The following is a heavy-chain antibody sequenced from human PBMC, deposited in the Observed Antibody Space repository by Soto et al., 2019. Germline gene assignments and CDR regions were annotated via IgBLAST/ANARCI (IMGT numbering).Heavy chain of an antibody. CDR1: GGPFSGYY. CDR3: ARGQRRGGSSGWSL. CDR2: INHRGGT. V-gene: IGHV4-34*01. D-gene: IGHD6-19*01. Sequence: SETLSLTCAVHGESFSGYGGPFSGYYWSWIRQTPGKGLEWIGEINHRGGTNYTPSLKSRVTISVDMSKNQFSLNLNSVTAADTAVYYCARGQRRGGSSGWSLWGQGTLVTVSS. J-gene: IGHJ4*02.